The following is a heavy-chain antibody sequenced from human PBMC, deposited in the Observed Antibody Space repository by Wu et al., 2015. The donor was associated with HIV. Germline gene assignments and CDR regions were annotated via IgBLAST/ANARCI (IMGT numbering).Heavy chain of an antibody. D-gene: IGHD5-18*01. Sequence: QMQLVQSGAEVKKTGSSVKVSCKASGYTFTYRYLHWVRQAPGQALEWMGWITPSNGNTNYARKFQDRVTITRDRSMSTAYMELSSLRSEDTAMFYXATLNHGTAMGSDPFDIWGQGTMVTVSS. CDR3: ATLNHGTAMGSDPFDI. J-gene: IGHJ3*02. CDR2: ITPSNGNT. CDR1: GYTFTYRY. V-gene: IGHV1-45*02.